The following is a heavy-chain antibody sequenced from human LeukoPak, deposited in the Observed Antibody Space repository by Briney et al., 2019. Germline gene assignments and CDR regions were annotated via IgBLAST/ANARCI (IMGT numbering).Heavy chain of an antibody. CDR3: ASLRGGRYCSSTSCYKDDY. CDR1: GGSFSGCY. V-gene: IGHV4-34*01. D-gene: IGHD2-2*02. J-gene: IGHJ4*02. CDR2: INHSGST. Sequence: SETLSLTCAVYGGSFSGCYWSWIRQPPGKGLEWIGEINHSGSTNYNPSLKSRVTISVDTSKNQFSLKLSSVTAADTAVYYCASLRGGRYCSSTSCYKDDYWGQGTLVTVSS.